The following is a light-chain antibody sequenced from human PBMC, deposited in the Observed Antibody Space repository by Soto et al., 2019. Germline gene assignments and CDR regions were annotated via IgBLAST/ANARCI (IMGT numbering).Light chain of an antibody. V-gene: IGKV2-28*01. CDR2: LGS. J-gene: IGKJ1*01. CDR3: MQALQTSWT. CDR1: QSLLHSNGYNY. Sequence: TQSPLSLPATPGEPASISCRSSQSLLHSNGYNYLDWYLQKPGQSPQLLIYLGSNRSSGVPDRFSGSGSGTDFTLKISRVEAEDVGVYYCMQALQTSWTFGQGTKVDI.